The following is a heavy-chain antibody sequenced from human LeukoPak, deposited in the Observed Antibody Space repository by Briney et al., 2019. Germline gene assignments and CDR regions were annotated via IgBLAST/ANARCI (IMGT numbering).Heavy chain of an antibody. CDR2: IRSKANSYAT. D-gene: IGHD5-12*01. V-gene: IGHV3-73*01. CDR1: GFTFSGSA. Sequence: GGSLRLSCAASGFTFSGSAMHWVRQASGKGLEWVGRIRSKANSYATAYAASVKGRFTISRDDSKNTAYLQMNSLKTEDTAVYYCTRQAEGHIVASSLYYYYMDVWGKGTTVTISS. J-gene: IGHJ6*03. CDR3: TRQAEGHIVASSLYYYYMDV.